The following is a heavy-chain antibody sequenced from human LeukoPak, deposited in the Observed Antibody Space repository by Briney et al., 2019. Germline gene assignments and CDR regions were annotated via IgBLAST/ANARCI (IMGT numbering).Heavy chain of an antibody. CDR3: ARVKSIAATLTEYYFDY. CDR1: GGSISSYY. CDR2: IYTSGST. Sequence: SSETLSLTCTVSGGSISSYYWSWTRQPAGKGLEWLWRIYTSGSTNYNPSLTSRVTMSVDTSKNQFSLKLSSVTAADTAVYYCARVKSIAATLTEYYFDYWGQGTLVTVSS. V-gene: IGHV4-4*07. J-gene: IGHJ4*02. D-gene: IGHD6-6*01.